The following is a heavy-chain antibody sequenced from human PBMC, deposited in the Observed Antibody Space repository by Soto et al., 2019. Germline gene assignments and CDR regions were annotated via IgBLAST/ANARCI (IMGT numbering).Heavy chain of an antibody. CDR2: ISYDGSNK. CDR3: ARGRYCSSTSCYGSRGVLRLDY. Sequence: GGSLRLSCAASGFTFSSYAMHWVRQAPGKGLEWVAVISYDGSNKYYADSVKGRFTISRDNSKNTLYLQMNSLRAEDTAVYYCARGRYCSSTSCYGSRGVLRLDYWGQGTLVTVSS. D-gene: IGHD2-2*01. V-gene: IGHV3-30-3*01. J-gene: IGHJ4*02. CDR1: GFTFSSYA.